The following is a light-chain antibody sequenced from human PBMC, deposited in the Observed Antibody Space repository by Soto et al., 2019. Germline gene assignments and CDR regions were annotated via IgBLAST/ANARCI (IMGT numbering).Light chain of an antibody. CDR3: QKYDSVPLT. Sequence: DIPMTQSPSSLSASVGARVTITCRASQDISNYLAWYQQKPGKVPSLLIYAASTLQSGVPPRFSGSGSGTDYTLTINSLQPEDVATYYCQKYDSVPLTFGGGTKVEIK. J-gene: IGKJ4*01. CDR2: AAS. CDR1: QDISNY. V-gene: IGKV1-27*01.